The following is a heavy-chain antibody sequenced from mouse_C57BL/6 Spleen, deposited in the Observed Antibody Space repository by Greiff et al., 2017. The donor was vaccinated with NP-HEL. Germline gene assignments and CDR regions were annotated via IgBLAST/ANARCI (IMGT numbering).Heavy chain of an antibody. CDR2: IDPETGGT. CDR1: GYTFTDYE. Sequence: QVQLQQSGAELVRPGASVTLSCKASGYTFTDYEMHWVKQTPVHGLEWIGAIDPETGGTAYNQKFKGKAILTEDKSSSTAYMELRSLTSEDSAVYYCTRREGYDYEGAWFAYWGQGTLVTVSA. D-gene: IGHD2-4*01. V-gene: IGHV1-15*01. J-gene: IGHJ3*01. CDR3: TRREGYDYEGAWFAY.